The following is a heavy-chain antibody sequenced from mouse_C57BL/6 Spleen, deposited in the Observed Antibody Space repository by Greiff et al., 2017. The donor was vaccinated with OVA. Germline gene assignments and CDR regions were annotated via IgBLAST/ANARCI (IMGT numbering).Heavy chain of an antibody. Sequence: VQRVESGPELVKPGASVKISCKASGYTFTDYYINWVKQRPGQGLEWIGWIFPGSGSTYYNEKFKGKATLTVDKSSSTAYMLLSSLTSEDSAVYFCARRGTTVVTYYFDYWGQGTTLTVSS. CDR3: ARRGTTVVTYYFDY. CDR2: IFPGSGST. V-gene: IGHV1-75*01. CDR1: GYTFTDYY. D-gene: IGHD1-1*01. J-gene: IGHJ2*01.